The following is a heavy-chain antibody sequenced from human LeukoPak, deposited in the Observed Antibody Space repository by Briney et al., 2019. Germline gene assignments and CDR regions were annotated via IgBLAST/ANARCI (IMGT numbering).Heavy chain of an antibody. CDR1: GFTFSNAW. Sequence: PGGSLRLPCAASGFTFSNAWMSWVRQAPGKGLEWVGRIKSKTDGGTTDYAAPVKGRFTILRDDSKNTLYLQMNSLKTEDTAVYFCTTFSPEHIVVVAAEYYHYGMDVWGQGTTVTVSS. CDR3: TTFSPEHIVVVAAEYYHYGMDV. CDR2: IKSKTDGGTT. D-gene: IGHD2-21*02. J-gene: IGHJ6*02. V-gene: IGHV3-15*01.